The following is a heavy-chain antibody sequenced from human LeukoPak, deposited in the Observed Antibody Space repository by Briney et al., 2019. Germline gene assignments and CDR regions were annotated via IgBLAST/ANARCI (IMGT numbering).Heavy chain of an antibody. D-gene: IGHD4/OR15-4a*01. J-gene: IGHJ4*02. CDR1: GGSISRYY. Sequence: PSETLSLTCTVSGGSISRYYWSWIRQPPGKGLEWLGYISYTGSTNYNPSLKSRVTISVDTSKNQFSLKLTSVTAADTAVYYCARAKTDYSILFNSWGQGTLVTVSS. V-gene: IGHV4-59*01. CDR2: ISYTGST. CDR3: ARAKTDYSILFNS.